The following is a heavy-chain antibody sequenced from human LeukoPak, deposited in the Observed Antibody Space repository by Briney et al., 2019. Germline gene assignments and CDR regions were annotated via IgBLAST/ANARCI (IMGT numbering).Heavy chain of an antibody. CDR3: ATNYDLGFDY. CDR1: GHTLTELS. V-gene: IGHV1-24*01. D-gene: IGHD3-3*01. Sequence: RASVRVSCKVSGHTLTELSMHWVRQAPGKGLEWMGGFDPEDGETIYAQKFQGRVTMTEDTSTDTAYMELSSLRSEDTAVYYCATNYDLGFDYWGQGTLVTVSS. J-gene: IGHJ4*02. CDR2: FDPEDGET.